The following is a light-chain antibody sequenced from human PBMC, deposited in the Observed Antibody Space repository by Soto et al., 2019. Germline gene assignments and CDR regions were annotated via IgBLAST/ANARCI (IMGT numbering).Light chain of an antibody. CDR2: GAS. CDR1: QSVSSN. V-gene: IGKV3-15*01. CDR3: QQYNNWPIT. J-gene: IGKJ5*01. Sequence: IVMTQSPATLSVSPWERATLSCRASQSVSSNLAWYQQKPGQALRLLIYGASTRATGIPARFSGSGSGTEFTLTISSLQSEDFAVYYCQQYNNWPITFGQGTRLEIK.